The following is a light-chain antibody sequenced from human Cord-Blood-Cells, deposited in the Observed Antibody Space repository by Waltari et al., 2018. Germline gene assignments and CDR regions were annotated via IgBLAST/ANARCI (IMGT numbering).Light chain of an antibody. J-gene: IGKJ1*01. V-gene: IGKV4-1*01. CDR2: WAS. CDR3: QQYYSTPT. Sequence: DIMMTQSLDSLAVSLGDRATINCKSSQSVLYSSNNKNYLAWYQQKPGQPPKLLIYWASTRESGVPDRFSGSGSGTDFTLTISSLQAEDVAVYYCQQYYSTPTFGQGTKVEIK. CDR1: QSVLYSSNNKNY.